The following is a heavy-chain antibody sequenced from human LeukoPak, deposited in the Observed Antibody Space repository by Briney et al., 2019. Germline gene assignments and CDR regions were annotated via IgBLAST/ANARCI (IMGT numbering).Heavy chain of an antibody. J-gene: IGHJ4*02. CDR3: ARHPTSFPLYYFDY. CDR2: IYHTGNT. D-gene: IGHD2/OR15-2a*01. Sequence: SETLSLTCTVSGGSISDYYWGWIRQPPGKGLEWIGYIYHTGNTHYNPSLKSRVTISVDTSKNQFSLKLSSVTAADTAVYYCARHPTSFPLYYFDYWGQGTLVTVSS. V-gene: IGHV4-59*08. CDR1: GGSISDYY.